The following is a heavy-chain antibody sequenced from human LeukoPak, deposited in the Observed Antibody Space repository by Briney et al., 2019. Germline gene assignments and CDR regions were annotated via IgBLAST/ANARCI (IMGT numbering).Heavy chain of an antibody. D-gene: IGHD3-9*01. CDR2: IIPILGIA. J-gene: IGHJ4*02. Sequence: SVTVSCKASGGTFSSYAISWVRQAPGQGLEWMGRIIPILGIANYAQKFQGRVTITADKSTSTAYMELSSLRSEDTAVYYCARLKAYYDILTGSPPSWGQGTLVTVSS. CDR1: GGTFSSYA. V-gene: IGHV1-69*04. CDR3: ARLKAYYDILTGSPPS.